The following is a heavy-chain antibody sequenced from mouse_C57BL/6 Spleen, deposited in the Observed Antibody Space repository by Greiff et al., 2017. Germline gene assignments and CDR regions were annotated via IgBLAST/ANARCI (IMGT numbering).Heavy chain of an antibody. Sequence: VQLQESVPELVKPGASVKISCTASGYSFTNSYMNWVKQSNGQSLEWIGGINPEYGTTNYTPKFQGKATLTVDPSSSTAYMQLNSLTSEDSAVYYCARGIQANAALDYWGQGTTLTVSS. CDR2: INPEYGTT. D-gene: IGHD1-1*01. J-gene: IGHJ2*01. V-gene: IGHV1-39*01. CDR3: ARGIQANAALDY. CDR1: GYSFTNSY.